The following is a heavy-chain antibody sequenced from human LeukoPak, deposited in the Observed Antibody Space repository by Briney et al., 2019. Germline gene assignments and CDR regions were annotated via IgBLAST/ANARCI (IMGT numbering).Heavy chain of an antibody. V-gene: IGHV4-34*01. CDR3: ARGQYSYGPYWFDP. CDR1: GGSFSGYY. Sequence: PETLSLTCAVYGGSFSGYYWSWIRQPPGKGLEWIGEINHSGSTNYNPSLKSRVTVSVDTSKNQFSLKLSSVTAADTAVYYCARGQYSYGPYWFDPWAREPWSPSPQ. D-gene: IGHD5-18*01. CDR2: INHSGST. J-gene: IGHJ5*02.